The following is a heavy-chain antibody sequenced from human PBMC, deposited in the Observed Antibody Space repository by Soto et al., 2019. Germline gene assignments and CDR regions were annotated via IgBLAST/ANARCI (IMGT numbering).Heavy chain of an antibody. D-gene: IGHD3-16*02. Sequence: GASVKVSCKASGYTFTSYYIHWVRQAPGQGLEWMGIINPSGGSTSYAQKFQGRVTMTRDTSTSTVYMELSSLRSEDTAVYYCARAPMITFGGVIVISVYFDYWGQGTLVTVSS. CDR2: INPSGGST. CDR3: ARAPMITFGGVIVISVYFDY. V-gene: IGHV1-46*01. CDR1: GYTFTSYY. J-gene: IGHJ4*02.